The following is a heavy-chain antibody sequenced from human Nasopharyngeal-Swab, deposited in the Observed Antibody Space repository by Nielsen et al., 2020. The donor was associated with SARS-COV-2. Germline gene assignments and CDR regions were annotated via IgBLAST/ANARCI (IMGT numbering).Heavy chain of an antibody. CDR1: GGSISSSNW. CDR3: ARKYSSGWHAPYGMDV. Sequence: SETLSLTCAVSGGSISSSNWWSWVRQPPGKGLEWIGETYHSGSTNYNPSLKSRVTISVDKSKNQFSLKLSSVTAADTAVYYCARKYSSGWHAPYGMDVWGQGTTVTVSS. V-gene: IGHV4-4*02. CDR2: TYHSGST. J-gene: IGHJ6*02. D-gene: IGHD6-19*01.